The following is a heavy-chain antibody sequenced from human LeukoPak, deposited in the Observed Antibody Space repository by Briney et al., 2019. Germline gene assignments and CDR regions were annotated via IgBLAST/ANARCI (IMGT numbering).Heavy chain of an antibody. CDR3: ARSRDGYNLVDY. J-gene: IGHJ4*02. Sequence: GASAKVSCKASGYTFTSYDINWVRQATGQGLEWMGWMNPNSGNTGYAQKFQGRVTMTRNTSISTAYMELSSLRSEDTAVYYCARSRDGYNLVDYWGQGTLVTVSS. V-gene: IGHV1-8*01. CDR2: MNPNSGNT. CDR1: GYTFTSYD. D-gene: IGHD5-12*01.